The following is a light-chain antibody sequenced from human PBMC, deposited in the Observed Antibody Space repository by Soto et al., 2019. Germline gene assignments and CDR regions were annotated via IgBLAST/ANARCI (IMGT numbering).Light chain of an antibody. V-gene: IGLV2-23*01. Sequence: QSVLTQPASVSGSPGQSITISCTGTSSDVGSYNLVSWYQQHPGKAPKLMIYEGSKRPSGVSNRFSGSKSGNTASLTISGLQAEDEADYYCCSYAGPSYVFGTGTKLTVL. CDR1: SSDVGSYNL. J-gene: IGLJ1*01. CDR3: CSYAGPSYV. CDR2: EGS.